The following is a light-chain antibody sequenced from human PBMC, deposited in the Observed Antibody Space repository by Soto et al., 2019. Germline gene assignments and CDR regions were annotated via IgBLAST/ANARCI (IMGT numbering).Light chain of an antibody. J-gene: IGKJ4*01. CDR1: QSVSGY. V-gene: IGKV3-11*01. Sequence: EIVLTQSPATLSLSPGNRATLSCRASQSVSGYLAWYQQKPGQAPRLLIYDASNRATGIPARFSGSGSGTDFTLTITSLEPEEFAAYYCEQRSNWASTFGGGSKVEI. CDR2: DAS. CDR3: EQRSNWAST.